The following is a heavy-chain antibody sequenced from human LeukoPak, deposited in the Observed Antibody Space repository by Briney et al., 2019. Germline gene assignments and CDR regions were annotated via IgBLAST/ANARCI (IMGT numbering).Heavy chain of an antibody. J-gene: IGHJ5*02. CDR2: ISAYNGNT. CDR1: GYTFTSYG. V-gene: IGHV1-18*01. D-gene: IGHD2-15*01. Sequence: GASVTVSCKASGYTFTSYGISWVRQAPGQGLEWMGWISAYNGNTNYAQKLQGRVTMTTDTSTSTAYMELRSLRSDDTAVYYCATLSGYCSGGSCRGDWFDPWGQGTLVTVSS. CDR3: ATLSGYCSGGSCRGDWFDP.